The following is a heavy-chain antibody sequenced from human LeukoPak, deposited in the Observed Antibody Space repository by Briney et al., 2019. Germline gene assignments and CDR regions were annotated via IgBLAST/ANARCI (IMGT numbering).Heavy chain of an antibody. CDR2: ISSSGSTI. J-gene: IGHJ6*04. D-gene: IGHD3-10*02. V-gene: IGHV3-48*03. Sequence: GGSLRLSCAASGFTFSSYAMSWVRQAPGKGLEWVSYISSSGSTIYYADSVKGRLTISRDNAKNSLYLQMNSLRAEDTAVYYCAELGITMIGGVWGKGTTVTISP. CDR1: GFTFSSYA. CDR3: AELGITMIGGV.